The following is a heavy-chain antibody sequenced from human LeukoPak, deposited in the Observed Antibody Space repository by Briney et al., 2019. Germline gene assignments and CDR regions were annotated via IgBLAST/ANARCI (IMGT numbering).Heavy chain of an antibody. J-gene: IGHJ6*02. CDR1: GFTVSSNY. D-gene: IGHD4-17*01. CDR2: IYSGGST. Sequence: GGSLRLSCSASGFTVSSNYMSWVRQAPGKGLEWVSVIYSGGSTYYADSVKGRFTISRDNSKNTLYLQMNSLRAGDTAVYYCATGGALDGDYDYYYGMDVWGQGTTVTVSS. CDR3: ATGGALDGDYDYYYGMDV. V-gene: IGHV3-53*01.